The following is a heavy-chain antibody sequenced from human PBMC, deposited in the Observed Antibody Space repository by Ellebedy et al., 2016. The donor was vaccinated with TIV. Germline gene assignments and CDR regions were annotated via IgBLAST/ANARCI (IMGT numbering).Heavy chain of an antibody. CDR1: GGTFSTYA. CDR3: ARTEDITMVRGVIIGRCLGMDV. V-gene: IGHV1-69*13. CDR2: VIPIFGTA. Sequence: ASVKVSXXASGGTFSTYAISWVRQAPGQGLEWMGGVIPIFGTANYAQKFQGRVTITADVSTSTAYMELSSLRSEDTAVYFCARTEDITMVRGVIIGRCLGMDVWGQGTTVTVSS. J-gene: IGHJ6*02. D-gene: IGHD3-10*01.